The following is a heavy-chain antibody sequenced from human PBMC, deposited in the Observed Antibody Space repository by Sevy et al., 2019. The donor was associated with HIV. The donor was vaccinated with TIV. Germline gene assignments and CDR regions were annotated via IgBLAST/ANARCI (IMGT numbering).Heavy chain of an antibody. V-gene: IGHV3-30-3*01. Sequence: GGSLRLSCAASGFTFSSYAMHWVRQAPGKGLEWVAVISYDGSNKYYADSVKGRFTISRDNSKNTLYLQMNSLRAEDTAVYYCARDSPGFAFDIWGQGTMVTVSS. J-gene: IGHJ3*02. CDR2: ISYDGSNK. CDR1: GFTFSSYA. CDR3: ARDSPGFAFDI.